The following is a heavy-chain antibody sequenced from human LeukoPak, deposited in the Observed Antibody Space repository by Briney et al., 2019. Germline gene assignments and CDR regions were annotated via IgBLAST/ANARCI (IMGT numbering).Heavy chain of an antibody. CDR2: IYSGGST. V-gene: IGHV3-66*01. Sequence: GGSLRLSCAASGFSVSRNYMTWVRQAPGEGLEWVSLIYSGGSTSYADSVKGRFTISRDNAKNTLYLQMNSLRAEDTAVYYCARDGYCSSTSCYYFDYWGQGTLVTVSS. CDR3: ARDGYCSSTSCYYFDY. D-gene: IGHD2-2*01. CDR1: GFSVSRNY. J-gene: IGHJ4*02.